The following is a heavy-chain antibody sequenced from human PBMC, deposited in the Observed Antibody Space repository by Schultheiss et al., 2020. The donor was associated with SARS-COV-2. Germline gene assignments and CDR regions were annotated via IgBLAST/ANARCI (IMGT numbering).Heavy chain of an antibody. CDR2: ISWNSGSI. D-gene: IGHD2-15*01. V-gene: IGHV3-9*01. J-gene: IGHJ6*03. CDR3: ARIAAPKRVYYYYYMDV. Sequence: GGSLRLSCAASGFTFDDYAMHWVRQAPGKGLEWVSGISWNSGSIGYADSVKGRFTISRDNSKNTLYLQMNSLRAEDTAVYYCARIAAPKRVYYYYYMDVWGKGTTVTVSS. CDR1: GFTFDDYA.